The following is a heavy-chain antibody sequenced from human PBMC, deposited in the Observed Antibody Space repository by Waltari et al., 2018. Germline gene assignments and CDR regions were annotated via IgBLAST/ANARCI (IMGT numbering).Heavy chain of an antibody. J-gene: IGHJ4*02. CDR1: GFTFYHFW. Sequence: DVQLTASGGGLVQPGGSLRLSCEGSGFTFYHFWMTWLRQVPGKGGEWGAKIKKDGTEQYFVDSFKGRFTISRDNAKRSLYLQMNNLRVDDTAMYYCARGGGDGQVHHWGQGTLVTVSS. CDR2: IKKDGTEQ. D-gene: IGHD3-16*01. CDR3: ARGGGDGQVHH. V-gene: IGHV3-7*03.